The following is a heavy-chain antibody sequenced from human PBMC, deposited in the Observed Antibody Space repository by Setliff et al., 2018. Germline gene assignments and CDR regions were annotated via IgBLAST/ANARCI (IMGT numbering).Heavy chain of an antibody. V-gene: IGHV1-18*01. D-gene: IGHD1-1*01. CDR3: ARAGDAATGRKGVFEF. CDR2: ISVYTGHT. CDR1: GYSFSNYD. Sequence: ASVKVSCKASGYSFSNYDIMWVRQAPGQGLEWMGWISVYTGHTKSAQKFQGRVTMTRDTSTSTMYMELASLMPEDTAVYYCARAGDAATGRKGVFEFWGQGTLVTVSS. J-gene: IGHJ4*02.